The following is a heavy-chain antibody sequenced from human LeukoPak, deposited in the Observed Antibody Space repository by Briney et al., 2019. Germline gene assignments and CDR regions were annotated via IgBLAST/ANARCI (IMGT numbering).Heavy chain of an antibody. J-gene: IGHJ1*01. Sequence: PGGSLRLSCAASGFTFDDYGMSWVRQAPGKGLEWVSGINWNGGGTGYADSVKGRSTISRDNAKNSLYLQMNSLRAEDTALYYCASIKLGSAEYFQHWGQGTLVTVSS. D-gene: IGHD3-16*01. CDR3: ASIKLGSAEYFQH. CDR2: INWNGGGT. V-gene: IGHV3-20*04. CDR1: GFTFDDYG.